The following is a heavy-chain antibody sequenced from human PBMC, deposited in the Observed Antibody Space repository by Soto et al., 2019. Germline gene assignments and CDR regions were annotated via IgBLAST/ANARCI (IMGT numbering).Heavy chain of an antibody. D-gene: IGHD3-10*01. V-gene: IGHV4-30-2*01. CDR1: GGSISSGGYA. CDR3: ARRTMVLDV. J-gene: IGHJ6*02. Sequence: QLQLQESGSGLVKPSQTLSLTCAVSGGSISSGGYAWSWILQPPGKGLARIGYIYHSGSTYYNPSLKSRVTVSVDRSKNQFSRKLSSVTAADTAVYYWARRTMVLDVWGQGTTGTGSS. CDR2: IYHSGST.